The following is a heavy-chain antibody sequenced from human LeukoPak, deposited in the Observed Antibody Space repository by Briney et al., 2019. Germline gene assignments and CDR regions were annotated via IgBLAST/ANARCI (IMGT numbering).Heavy chain of an antibody. J-gene: IGHJ4*02. CDR2: ISSSISYI. Sequence: PGGSMRLSCAPSGFTFSSYSMNWVRQAPGKGLEWVSSISSSISYIYYADSVKRRFTISRDNATNSLYLQMNSLRAEDTAVYYCAREPRGYSYGSDYWGQGTLVTVSS. V-gene: IGHV3-21*01. D-gene: IGHD5-18*01. CDR1: GFTFSSYS. CDR3: AREPRGYSYGSDY.